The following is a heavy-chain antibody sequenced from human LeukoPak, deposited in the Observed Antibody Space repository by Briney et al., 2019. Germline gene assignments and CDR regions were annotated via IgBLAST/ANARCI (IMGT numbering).Heavy chain of an antibody. Sequence: GGSLRLSCAASGFTFSSYEMNWVRQAPGKGLEWVSYISSSGSTIYYADSVKGRFTMSRDNSKNTLYLQLNSLRAEDTAVYYCAKGPKQLLVGSRGHYFDYWGQGTLVTVSS. J-gene: IGHJ4*02. CDR2: ISSSGSTI. D-gene: IGHD6-13*01. CDR3: AKGPKQLLVGSRGHYFDY. V-gene: IGHV3-48*03. CDR1: GFTFSSYE.